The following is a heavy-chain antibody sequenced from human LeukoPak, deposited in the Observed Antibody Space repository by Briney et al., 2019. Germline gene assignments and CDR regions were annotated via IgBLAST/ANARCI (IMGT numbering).Heavy chain of an antibody. CDR1: GFTFSNYN. D-gene: IGHD3-10*02. Sequence: GGSLRLSCAASGFTFSNYNMNWVRQAPGKGLEWVSSITTSSSHIYYADSVEGRFTISRDNAKNSLYLQMNSLRAEDTAVYYCAELGITMIGGVWGKGTTVTISS. CDR2: ITTSSSHI. V-gene: IGHV3-21*01. CDR3: AELGITMIGGV. J-gene: IGHJ6*04.